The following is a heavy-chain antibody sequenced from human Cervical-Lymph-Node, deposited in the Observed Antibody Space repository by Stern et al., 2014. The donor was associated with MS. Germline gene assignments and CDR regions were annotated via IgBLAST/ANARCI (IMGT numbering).Heavy chain of an antibody. CDR2: MYATGGS. CDR1: GGSIRSGGFY. Sequence: DQLVESGPRLVKPSQTLSLTCTVSGGSIRSGGFYCTWVRQPAGKGPEWIGRMYATGGSTYNPSLQSRATIAVDTPKNQFSLPLGCGTAADTAIYYCVRDHDYYGMDVWGQGTTVTVSS. V-gene: IGHV4-61*02. J-gene: IGHJ6*02. CDR3: VRDHDYYGMDV.